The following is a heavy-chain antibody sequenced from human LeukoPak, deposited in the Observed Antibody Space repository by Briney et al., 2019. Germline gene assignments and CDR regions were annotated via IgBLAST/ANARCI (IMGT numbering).Heavy chain of an antibody. Sequence: GGSLRLSCAASGFTFSSYWMHWVRQAPGKGLEWVSGISWNSGSIGYADSVKGRFTISRDNAKNSLYLQMNSLRAEDTALYYCAKDDTTYYYGSGSMNYWGQGTLVTVSS. CDR1: GFTFSSYW. D-gene: IGHD3-10*01. CDR3: AKDDTTYYYGSGSMNY. CDR2: ISWNSGSI. J-gene: IGHJ4*02. V-gene: IGHV3-9*01.